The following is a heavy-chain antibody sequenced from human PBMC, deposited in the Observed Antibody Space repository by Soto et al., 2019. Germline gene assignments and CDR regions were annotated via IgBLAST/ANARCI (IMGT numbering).Heavy chain of an antibody. D-gene: IGHD6-19*01. CDR2: ISGSGGST. V-gene: IGHV3-23*01. CDR1: GFTFSSYA. Sequence: GGSLRLSCAASGFTFSSYAMSWVRQAPGKGLEWVSAISGSGGSTYYADSVKGRFTISRDNSKNTLYLQMNSLRAEDTAVYYCATSTRSSSGWYVNYFDYWGQGTLVTVSS. J-gene: IGHJ4*02. CDR3: ATSTRSSSGWYVNYFDY.